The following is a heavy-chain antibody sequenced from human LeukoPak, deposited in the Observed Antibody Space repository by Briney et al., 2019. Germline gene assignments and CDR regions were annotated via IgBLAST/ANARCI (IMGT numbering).Heavy chain of an antibody. D-gene: IGHD2-2*02. J-gene: IGHJ4*02. V-gene: IGHV3-9*01. CDR2: ISWNSGSI. CDR1: GFTFDDYA. Sequence: GRSLRLSCAASGFTFDDYAMHWVRQAPGKGLEWVSGISWNSGSIGYADPVKGRFTISRDNAMSSLYLQMNSLRAEDTALYYCAKDIDCSSTSCYTGFDYWGQGTLVTVSS. CDR3: AKDIDCSSTSCYTGFDY.